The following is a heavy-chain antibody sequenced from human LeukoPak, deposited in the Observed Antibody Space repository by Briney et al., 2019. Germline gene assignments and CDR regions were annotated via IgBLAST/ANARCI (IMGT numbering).Heavy chain of an antibody. Sequence: PSETLSLTCTVSGDSLSSGDYYGRWLRQPAGRGLEWLGRMSSSGSTNYNPSLKSRVTISVDTSKNQFSLKLSSVTAADTAVYFCARGPYSYDSSGAFDIWGQGTMVTVSS. J-gene: IGHJ3*02. CDR2: MSSSGST. CDR3: ARGPYSYDSSGAFDI. D-gene: IGHD3-22*01. V-gene: IGHV4-61*02. CDR1: GDSLSSGDYY.